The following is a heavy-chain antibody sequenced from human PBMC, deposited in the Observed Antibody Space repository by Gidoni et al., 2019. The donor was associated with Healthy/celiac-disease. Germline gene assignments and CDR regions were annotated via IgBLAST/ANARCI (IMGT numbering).Heavy chain of an antibody. V-gene: IGHV1-3*01. Sequence: QVLLVQSGAAVKKPGASVKVCCKASGYTFTSYAMHWVRQDPGQRLEWMGWINAGNGNTKYSQKYQVRVTITRDTSAGTAYMELGSLGSEDTAVYYCARDGSSVVALWGQGTLVTVSS. CDR3: ARDGSSVVAL. CDR2: INAGNGNT. CDR1: GYTFTSYA. D-gene: IGHD2-2*01. J-gene: IGHJ4*02.